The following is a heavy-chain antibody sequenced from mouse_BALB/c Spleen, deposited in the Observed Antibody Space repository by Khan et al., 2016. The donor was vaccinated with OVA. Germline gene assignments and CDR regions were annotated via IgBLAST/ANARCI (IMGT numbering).Heavy chain of an antibody. J-gene: IGHJ3*01. CDR1: GYTFTSYW. CDR2: INPSTGYT. CDR3: ANHGSSSAWVTY. V-gene: IGHV1-7*01. Sequence: QVQLKQSGAELAKPGASVKMSCKASGYTFTSYWMHWVKQRPGQGLEWIGYINPSTGYTEYNQKFKDKATLTADKSSSTAYMQLSSLTSEDSAVYYCANHGSSSAWVTYWGQGTLVTVSA. D-gene: IGHD1-1*01.